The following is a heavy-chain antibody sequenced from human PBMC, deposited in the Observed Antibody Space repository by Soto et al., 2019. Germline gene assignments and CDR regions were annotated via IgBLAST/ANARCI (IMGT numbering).Heavy chain of an antibody. CDR1: GDTSTKFG. V-gene: IGHV1-18*01. CDR2: VATYNSNK. J-gene: IGHJ5*02. CDR3: ARVLRGVVNWFDP. Sequence: HLVQSGPEVKQPGASVTVSCKTSGDTSTKFGLSWVRQAPGQGLEWMGWVATYNSNKNYAQKFQGRLTLTTATSMRTAYMGLKSLGYDDTAVYYCARVLRGVVNWFDPWGQRTLVTVSS. D-gene: IGHD3-10*01.